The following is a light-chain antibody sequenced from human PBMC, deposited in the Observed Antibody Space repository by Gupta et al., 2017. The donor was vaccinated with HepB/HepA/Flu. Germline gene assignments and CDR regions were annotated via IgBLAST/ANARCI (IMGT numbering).Light chain of an antibody. CDR3: QQYGSSPPWT. V-gene: IGKV3-20*01. J-gene: IGKJ1*01. Sequence: DIVLTQSPGTLSLSPGERATLSCRASQSVSSSYLAWYQQKPGQAPRLRIYGASSRATGIPDRFRGSGSGTDCTLTISRLEPEDFAVYDCQQYGSSPPWTCGQGTKVEIK. CDR1: QSVSSSY. CDR2: GAS.